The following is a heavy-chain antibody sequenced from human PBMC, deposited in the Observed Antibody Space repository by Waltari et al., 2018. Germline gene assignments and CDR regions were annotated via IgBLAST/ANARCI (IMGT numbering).Heavy chain of an antibody. Sequence: QVQLQQWGAGLLKPSETLSLTCGVHGGSFSGYYWSWIRQPPGKGLEGIGEINHSGTINYDPSLKSRVTISVDTSKNQFALRLNYVTAADTAVYYCAQKYYDILSFVCYFDYWSQGTLVTVSS. CDR2: INHSGTI. J-gene: IGHJ4*02. CDR3: AQKYYDILSFVCYFDY. CDR1: GGSFSGYY. V-gene: IGHV4-34*01. D-gene: IGHD3-9*01.